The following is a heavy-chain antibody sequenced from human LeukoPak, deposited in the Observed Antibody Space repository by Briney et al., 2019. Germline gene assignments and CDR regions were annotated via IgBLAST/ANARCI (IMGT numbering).Heavy chain of an antibody. J-gene: IGHJ4*02. CDR3: APNYDILTGSEDA. D-gene: IGHD3-9*01. V-gene: IGHV1-18*01. CDR1: GYTFTSYG. Sequence: GASVKVSCKASGYTFTSYGISWVRQAPGQGLEWMGWISAYNGNTNYAQKLQGRVTMTTDTSTSTAYMELSSLRSEDTAVYYCAPNYDILTGSEDAWGQGTLVTVSS. CDR2: ISAYNGNT.